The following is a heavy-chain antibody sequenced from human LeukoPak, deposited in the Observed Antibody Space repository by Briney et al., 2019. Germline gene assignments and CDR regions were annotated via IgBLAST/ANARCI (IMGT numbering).Heavy chain of an antibody. CDR2: IYYSGST. D-gene: IGHD3-22*01. Sequence: SETLSLTCTVSGGSISSSSYYWGWIRQPPGKGLEWIGSIYYSGSTYYNPSLKSRVTISVDTSKNQFSLKLSSVTAADTAVYYCARGDYDSSGYVLVADYWGQGTLVTVSS. J-gene: IGHJ4*02. CDR1: GGSISSSSYY. CDR3: ARGDYDSSGYVLVADY. V-gene: IGHV4-39*07.